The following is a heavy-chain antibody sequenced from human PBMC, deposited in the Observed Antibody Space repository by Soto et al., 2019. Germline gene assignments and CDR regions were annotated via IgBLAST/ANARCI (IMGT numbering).Heavy chain of an antibody. V-gene: IGHV4-59*08. CDR1: GGSISSYY. J-gene: IGHJ4*02. CDR2: VYYSGTT. Sequence: PSETLSLTCTVSGGSISSYYWSWIRQPPGQGLEWIGYVYYSGTTYSHPSLNSRVSISVDTSENQFSLRLTSVTAADTAVYYCVTVNLVGAAYYFDYWGPGTLVTVSS. D-gene: IGHD1-26*01. CDR3: VTVNLVGAAYYFDY.